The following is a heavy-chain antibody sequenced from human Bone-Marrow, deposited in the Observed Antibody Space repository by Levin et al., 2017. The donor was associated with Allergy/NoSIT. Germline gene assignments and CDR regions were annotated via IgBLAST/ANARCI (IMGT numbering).Heavy chain of an antibody. Sequence: GESLKISCAASGFSFNSFTMNWVRQAPEKGLEWVSYISSSSRQVYYGESLKGRFTISRDNAGNSVYLQMNSLRAEDTAVYYCARLSGAFRLDYWGQGILVTVSS. CDR2: ISSSSRQV. CDR3: ARLSGAFRLDY. CDR1: GFSFNSFT. V-gene: IGHV3-21*01. D-gene: IGHD1-26*01. J-gene: IGHJ4*02.